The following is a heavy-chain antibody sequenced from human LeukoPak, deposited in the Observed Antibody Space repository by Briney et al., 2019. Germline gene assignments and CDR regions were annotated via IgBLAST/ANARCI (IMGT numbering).Heavy chain of an antibody. Sequence: GGSLRLSCAASGFTFDDYAMHWVRQAPGKGLEWVSGISWNSGSIGYADSVKGRFTISRDNSKNTLYLQMNSLRAEDTAVYYCARQPAYRGHMDVWGKGTTVTVSS. CDR2: ISWNSGSI. CDR3: ARQPAYRGHMDV. D-gene: IGHD1-26*01. J-gene: IGHJ6*03. CDR1: GFTFDDYA. V-gene: IGHV3-9*01.